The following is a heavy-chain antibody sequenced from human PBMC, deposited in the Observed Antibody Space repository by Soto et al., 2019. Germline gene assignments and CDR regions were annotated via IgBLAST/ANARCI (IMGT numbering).Heavy chain of an antibody. CDR1: GFSFSTTW. CDR3: VRDRYYNMDV. Sequence: SLRLSCVASGFSFSTTWMHWVRQAPGKGLVWVSRIKSDGRSTTYADSVKGRFTISRDNAKNTLYLQMNSLTAEDTAVYYCVRDRYYNMDVWGQGTTVTVSS. J-gene: IGHJ6*02. V-gene: IGHV3-74*01. CDR2: IKSDGRST.